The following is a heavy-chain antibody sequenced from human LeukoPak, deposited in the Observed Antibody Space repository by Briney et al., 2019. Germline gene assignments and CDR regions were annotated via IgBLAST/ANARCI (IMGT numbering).Heavy chain of an antibody. Sequence: PGGSLRLSCAASGFTFSSYEMNWVRQAPGKGLEWVSYISSSGSTIYYADSVKGRFTTSRDNAKNSLYLQMNSLRAEDTAMYYCARDRYSGSYPLDYWGQGTLVTVSS. CDR2: ISSSGSTI. V-gene: IGHV3-48*03. CDR3: ARDRYSGSYPLDY. J-gene: IGHJ4*02. D-gene: IGHD1-26*01. CDR1: GFTFSSYE.